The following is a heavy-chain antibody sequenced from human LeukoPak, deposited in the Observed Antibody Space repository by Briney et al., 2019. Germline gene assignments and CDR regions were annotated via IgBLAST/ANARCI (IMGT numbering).Heavy chain of an antibody. J-gene: IGHJ4*02. D-gene: IGHD2-15*01. Sequence: SETLSLTCTVSGDSISSGSYYWGWIRQPPGKGLEWIGNIYYRGNTYFNPSLKSRVIISVDTSKNQFPLKLTSVTAADTAVYYCARAHRLVLHYFDSWGQGTLVTVSS. CDR2: IYYRGNT. CDR3: ARAHRLVLHYFDS. CDR1: GDSISSGSYY. V-gene: IGHV4-39*06.